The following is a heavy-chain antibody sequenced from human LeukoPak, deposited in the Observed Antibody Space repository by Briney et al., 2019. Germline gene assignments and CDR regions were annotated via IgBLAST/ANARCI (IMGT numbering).Heavy chain of an antibody. CDR2: INPNSGGT. Sequence: ASVKVSCKASGYTFTGYYMHWVRQAPGQGLEWMGWINPNSGGTNYAQKFQGGVTMTRDTSISTAYMELSRLRSDDTAVYYCARAEYDFWSGYSFDYWGQGTLVTVSS. D-gene: IGHD3-3*01. CDR3: ARAEYDFWSGYSFDY. J-gene: IGHJ4*02. V-gene: IGHV1-2*02. CDR1: GYTFTGYY.